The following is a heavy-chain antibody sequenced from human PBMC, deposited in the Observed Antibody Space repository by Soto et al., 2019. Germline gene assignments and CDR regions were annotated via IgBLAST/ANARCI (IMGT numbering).Heavy chain of an antibody. D-gene: IGHD2-8*01. V-gene: IGHV3-23*01. CDR2: ISGSGGST. CDR3: AKIGDIVLMVYAIEEYYFDY. J-gene: IGHJ4*02. Sequence: GGSLRLSCAASGFTFSSYAMSWVRQAPGKGLEWVSAISGSGGSTYYADSVKGRFTISRDNSKNTLYLQMNSLRAEDTAVYYCAKIGDIVLMVYAIEEYYFDYWGQGTLVTVSS. CDR1: GFTFSSYA.